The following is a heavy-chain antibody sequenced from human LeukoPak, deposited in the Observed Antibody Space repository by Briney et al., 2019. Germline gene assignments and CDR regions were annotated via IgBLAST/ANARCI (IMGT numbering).Heavy chain of an antibody. CDR1: GGSFSGYY. CDR3: ARRGSIFEDSEWRTAFDL. CDR2: INHSGST. J-gene: IGHJ3*01. Sequence: SETLSLTCTVYGGSFSGYYWSWIRQPPGKGLEWIGEINHSGSTNYNPSLKSRVTISVDTSKNQFSLKLSSVTAADTAVYYCARRGSIFEDSEWRTAFDLWGQGTMVIVSS. D-gene: IGHD3-9*01. V-gene: IGHV4-34*01.